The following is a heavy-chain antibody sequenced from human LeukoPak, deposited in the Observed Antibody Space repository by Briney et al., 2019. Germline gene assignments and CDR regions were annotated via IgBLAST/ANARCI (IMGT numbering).Heavy chain of an antibody. Sequence: SETLSLTCTVSGYSISSGYYWGWIRQPPGKGLEWIGNIYHSGSTYYNPSLKSRVTISLDTSKNQFSLKPSSVTAADTAVYYCARVGSYDFWSGFEVSPDYWGQGTLVTVSS. CDR2: IYHSGST. D-gene: IGHD3-3*01. CDR3: ARVGSYDFWSGFEVSPDY. V-gene: IGHV4-38-2*02. CDR1: GYSISSGYY. J-gene: IGHJ4*02.